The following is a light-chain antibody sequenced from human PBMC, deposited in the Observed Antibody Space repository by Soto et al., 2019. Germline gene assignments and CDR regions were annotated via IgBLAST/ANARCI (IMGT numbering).Light chain of an antibody. Sequence: QSALTQPASVSGSPGQSITISCTGTSSDVGGYNYVSWYQQHPGKAPKLMIYDVSNRPSGVSNRFSGSKSGNTASLTISGVQAEDEADYYCSSYTSSSTLVVFGGSTKLTVL. CDR2: DVS. V-gene: IGLV2-14*01. CDR1: SSDVGGYNY. CDR3: SSYTSSSTLVV. J-gene: IGLJ2*01.